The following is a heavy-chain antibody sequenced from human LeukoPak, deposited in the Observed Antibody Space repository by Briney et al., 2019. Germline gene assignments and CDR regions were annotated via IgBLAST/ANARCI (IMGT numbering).Heavy chain of an antibody. CDR3: ARGRSWGYSSSSRWFDP. Sequence: SETLSLTCAVYGGSFSGYYWSWIRQPPGKGLEWIGEINHSGSTSYNPSLKSRVTISVDTSKNQFSLKLSSVTAADTAVYYCARGRSWGYSSSSRWFDPWGQGTLVTVSS. CDR2: INHSGST. V-gene: IGHV4-34*01. D-gene: IGHD6-6*01. CDR1: GGSFSGYY. J-gene: IGHJ5*02.